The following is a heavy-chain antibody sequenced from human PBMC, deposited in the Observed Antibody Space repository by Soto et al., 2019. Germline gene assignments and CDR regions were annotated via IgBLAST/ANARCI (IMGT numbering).Heavy chain of an antibody. Sequence: GESLKSSCKGSGYSFTSYWISWVRQMPGKGLEWMGRFDPSDSYTNYSPSFQGHVTISADKSISTAYLQWSSLKASDTAMYYCARTNYYGMDVWGQGTTVTVSS. J-gene: IGHJ6*02. CDR2: FDPSDSYT. CDR1: GYSFTSYW. CDR3: ARTNYYGMDV. V-gene: IGHV5-10-1*01.